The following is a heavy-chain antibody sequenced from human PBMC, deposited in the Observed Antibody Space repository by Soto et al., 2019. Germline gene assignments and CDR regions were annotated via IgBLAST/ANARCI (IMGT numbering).Heavy chain of an antibody. CDR2: INPNSGGT. D-gene: IGHD3-10*01. J-gene: IGHJ4*02. Sequence: ASVKVSCKASGYTFTGYYMHWVRQAPGQGLEWMGWINPNSGGTNYAQKFQGRVTMTRDTSISTAYMELSRLRSDDTAVYYCARVYLLIWFGEPYPFDYWGQGTLVTVYS. CDR1: GYTFTGYY. V-gene: IGHV1-2*02. CDR3: ARVYLLIWFGEPYPFDY.